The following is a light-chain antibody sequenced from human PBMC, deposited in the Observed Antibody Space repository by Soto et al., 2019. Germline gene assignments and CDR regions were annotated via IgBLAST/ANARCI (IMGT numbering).Light chain of an antibody. CDR3: QQYEAYPLT. V-gene: IGKV1-5*03. CDR2: EAS. CDR1: ESISSW. Sequence: DIQMTQSPSTLSASVGDRVTITCRASESISSWLAWYQQKPGKAPKLPIYEASSLESGVPSRFSGSGSGTEFTLTISSLQPDDFATYSCQQYEAYPLTFGGGTKVEIK. J-gene: IGKJ4*01.